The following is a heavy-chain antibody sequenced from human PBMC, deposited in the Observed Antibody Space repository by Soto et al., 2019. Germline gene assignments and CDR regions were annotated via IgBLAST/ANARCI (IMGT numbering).Heavy chain of an antibody. J-gene: IGHJ6*02. D-gene: IGHD5-12*01. CDR2: ISSSSSTI. CDR3: ATRGYSGYDYDVWDYYYYGMDV. V-gene: IGHV3-48*01. Sequence: EVQLVESGGGLVQPGGSLRLSCAASGFTFSSYSMNWVRQAPGKGLEWVSYISSSSSTIYYADSVKGRFTISRDNAKNSLYLQMNSLRAEDTAVYYCATRGYSGYDYDVWDYYYYGMDVWGQGTTVTVSS. CDR1: GFTFSSYS.